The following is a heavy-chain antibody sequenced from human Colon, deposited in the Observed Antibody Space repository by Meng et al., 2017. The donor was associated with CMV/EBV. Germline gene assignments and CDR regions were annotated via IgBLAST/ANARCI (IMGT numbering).Heavy chain of an antibody. V-gene: IGHV4-34*01. D-gene: IGHD5-18*01. J-gene: IGHJ4*02. CDR1: GGSFSDYY. CDR2: INRVGRT. Sequence: CAGYGGSFSDYYWSWVRQAPGKGLEWIGEINRVGRTNYNPSLKNRVSILVDTSKNQFSLILNSVTAADTAVYYCARGGATPMVLRYWGQGTLVTVSS. CDR3: ARGGATPMVLRY.